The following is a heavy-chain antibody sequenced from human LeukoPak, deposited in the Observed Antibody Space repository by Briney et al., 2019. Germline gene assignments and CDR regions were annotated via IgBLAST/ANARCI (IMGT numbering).Heavy chain of an antibody. CDR1: GFTLSSYA. CDR3: ASFHYYGSGAYYLSY. V-gene: IGHV3-23*01. J-gene: IGHJ4*02. CDR2: IGDSGATT. D-gene: IGHD3-10*01. Sequence: GGSLRLSCAASGFTLSSYAMTWVRQAPGKGLEWVSDIGDSGATTYYADSVKGRFTISRDNSKHTLYLQMSSPRAEATAVYFCASFHYYGSGAYYLSYWGQGTLVTVSS.